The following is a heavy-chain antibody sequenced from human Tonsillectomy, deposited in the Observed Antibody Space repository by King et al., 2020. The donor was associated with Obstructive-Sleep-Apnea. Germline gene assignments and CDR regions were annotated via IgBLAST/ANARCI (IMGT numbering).Heavy chain of an antibody. CDR1: GDSISSGGYY. Sequence: QLQESGPGLVKPSQTLSLTCTVSGDSISSGGYYWSWSRQHPGKGLEWIGYIYYSGSTYYNPSLESRVTRSVDPSKNQFSLQLSSVTAADTAVYYCARDGILTGYTNWGQGTLVTVSS. J-gene: IGHJ4*02. CDR2: IYYSGST. CDR3: ARDGILTGYTN. D-gene: IGHD3-9*01. V-gene: IGHV4-31*03.